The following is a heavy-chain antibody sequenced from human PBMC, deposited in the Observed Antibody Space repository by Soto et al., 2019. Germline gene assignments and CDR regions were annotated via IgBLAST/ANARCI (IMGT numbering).Heavy chain of an antibody. CDR2: INPNSGDT. CDR1: GYTFTGYY. J-gene: IGHJ6*02. CDR3: ARGSAMGV. Sequence: GASVKVSCKASGYTFTGYYIHWLRHAPGQGLEWMGWINPNSGDTNYVQKFRARVTMTRDTSISTAYMELSRLTSDDTAVYYCARGSAMGVWGQGTRVTVSS. V-gene: IGHV1-2*02.